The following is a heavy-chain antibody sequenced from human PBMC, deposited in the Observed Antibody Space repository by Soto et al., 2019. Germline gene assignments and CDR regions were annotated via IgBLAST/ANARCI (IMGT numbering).Heavy chain of an antibody. D-gene: IGHD4-17*01. CDR1: GGTFSSYT. CDR3: SWTYGDYDDY. Sequence: QVQLVQSGAEVKKPGSSVKVSCKASGGTFSSYTISWVRQAPGQGLEWMGRIIPILGIANYAQKFQGRVTITADKSAGTAYMELSSRRSEDTAVYYCSWTYGDYDDYWGQGTLVTVSS. J-gene: IGHJ4*02. V-gene: IGHV1-69*02. CDR2: IIPILGIA.